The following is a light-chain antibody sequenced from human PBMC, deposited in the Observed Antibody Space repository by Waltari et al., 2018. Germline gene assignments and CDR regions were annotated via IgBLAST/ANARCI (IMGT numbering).Light chain of an antibody. Sequence: SYELTQPPSVSVSPGQPATIPCSGDRVADTCFWWYQQRPGQSPVLFIFHHFQRPSGIPGRFGGSTSGNTATLTIREAQTMDEADYYCQAWVSRTVVFGGGTKFTVL. CDR2: HHF. CDR3: QAWVSRTVV. CDR1: RVADTC. V-gene: IGLV3-1*01. J-gene: IGLJ2*01.